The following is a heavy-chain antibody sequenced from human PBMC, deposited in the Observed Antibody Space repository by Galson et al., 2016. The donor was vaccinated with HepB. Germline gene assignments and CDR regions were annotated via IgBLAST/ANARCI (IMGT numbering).Heavy chain of an antibody. J-gene: IGHJ3*02. CDR3: AAWLLSGSYFLGAFDI. V-gene: IGHV3-21*01. Sequence: SLRLSCAASGFTFSSYSVNWVRQAPGKGLEWVSSISSSSSYIYYADSVKGRFTISRDNAKNSLYLQMNSLRAEDTAVYYCAAWLLSGSYFLGAFDIWGQGTMVTVSS. CDR2: ISSSSSYI. CDR1: GFTFSSYS. D-gene: IGHD1-26*01.